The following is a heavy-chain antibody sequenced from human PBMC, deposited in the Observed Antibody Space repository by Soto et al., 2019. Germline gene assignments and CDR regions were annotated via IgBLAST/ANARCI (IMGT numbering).Heavy chain of an antibody. J-gene: IGHJ1*01. V-gene: IGHV3-23*01. CDR1: GFTFSSYI. CDR3: GKERGGSSWPEYYC. D-gene: IGHD6-13*01. Sequence: GGSLRLSCTACGFTFSSYIMNWVRQAQGKGLEWMSNITVDGGGTVYADSVKGRFTISRDNAKNTLYPQMDNLRAEDTALYYCGKERGGSSWPEYYCWRQGTQVTVSS. CDR2: ITVDGGGT.